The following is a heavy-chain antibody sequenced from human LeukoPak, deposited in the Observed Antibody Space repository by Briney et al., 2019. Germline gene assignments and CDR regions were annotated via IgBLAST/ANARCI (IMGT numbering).Heavy chain of an antibody. CDR2: IYYSGST. J-gene: IGHJ4*02. V-gene: IGHV4-59*08. CDR1: GGSISSYY. Sequence: SETLSLTCTVSGGSISSYYWSWIRQPPGKGLEWIGYIYYSGSTNYNPSLKSRVTISVDTSKNQFSLKLSSVTAADTAVYYCARTMCGGDCYSNAYYFDYWGQGTLVTVSS. D-gene: IGHD2-21*02. CDR3: ARTMCGGDCYSNAYYFDY.